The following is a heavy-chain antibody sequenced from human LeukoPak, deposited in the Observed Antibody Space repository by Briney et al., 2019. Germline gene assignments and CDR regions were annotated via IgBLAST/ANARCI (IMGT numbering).Heavy chain of an antibody. V-gene: IGHV1-69*13. CDR2: IIPIFGTA. J-gene: IGHJ4*02. Sequence: SVKVSCKASGGTFGSYAISWVRQAPGQGLEWMGGIIPIFGTANYAQKFQGRVTITADESTSTAYMELSSLRSEDTAVYYCARGLDYYDSSGYFDYWGQGTLVTVSS. CDR1: GGTFGSYA. CDR3: ARGLDYYDSSGYFDY. D-gene: IGHD3-22*01.